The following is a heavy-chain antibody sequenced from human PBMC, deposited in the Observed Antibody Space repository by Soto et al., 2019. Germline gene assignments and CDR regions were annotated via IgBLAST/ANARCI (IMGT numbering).Heavy chain of an antibody. CDR2: INPSGGST. CDR1: GYTFTSYY. J-gene: IGHJ6*02. V-gene: IGHV1-46*01. D-gene: IGHD6-13*01. Sequence: ASVKVSCKASGYTFTSYYMHWVRQAPGQGLEWMGIINPSGGSTSYAQKFQGRVTMTRDTSTSTVYMELSSLRSEDTAVYYCGRERQQLVGARYYYYGMDVWGQGTTVTVSS. CDR3: GRERQQLVGARYYYYGMDV.